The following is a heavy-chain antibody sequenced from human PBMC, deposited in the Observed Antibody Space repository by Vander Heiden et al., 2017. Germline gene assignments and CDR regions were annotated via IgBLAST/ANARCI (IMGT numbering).Heavy chain of an antibody. D-gene: IGHD6-19*01. CDR1: GFTFSNYA. CDR3: AKDLSGVSVAGTGDS. J-gene: IGHJ4*02. CDR2: ISFDGSYR. Sequence: QVHLVESGGDVVQPGRSLRLSCAASGFTFSNYAMHWVRQAPGKGLEWVAVISFDGSYRYYADSVKRRFTISRDNSKNTLFLQMSSLRPEDTAVYYCAKDLSGVSVAGTGDSWGQGTLVTVSS. V-gene: IGHV3-30*18.